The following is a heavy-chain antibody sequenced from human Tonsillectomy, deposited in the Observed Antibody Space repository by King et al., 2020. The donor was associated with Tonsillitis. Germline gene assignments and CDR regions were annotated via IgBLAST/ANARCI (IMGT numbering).Heavy chain of an antibody. D-gene: IGHD4-17*01. Sequence: QLVQSGGGVVQPGRSLRLSCAASGFSFSSYGMHWVRQAPGKGLEWVAVILYDGSYKYYADSVKGRFTISRDNSKNTLYLQMNNLRAEDTAVYYCAKDCDTVTTVLGFDYWGQGTLVTVSS. CDR2: ILYDGSYK. CDR3: AKDCDTVTTVLGFDY. V-gene: IGHV3-30*18. J-gene: IGHJ4*02. CDR1: GFSFSSYG.